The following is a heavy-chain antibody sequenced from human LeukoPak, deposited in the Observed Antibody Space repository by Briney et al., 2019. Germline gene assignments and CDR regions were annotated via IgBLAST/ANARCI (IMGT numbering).Heavy chain of an antibody. Sequence: SETLSLTCTVSGNSISSSSYYWVWIRQPPGKGLEWIGSIYYSGSTYYNPSLKSRVTISVDTSKNQFSLKLSSVTAADTAVFYCARGPTTLLRWLQMEDFDYWGQGTLVTVSS. D-gene: IGHD5-24*01. CDR1: GNSISSSSYY. CDR3: ARGPTTLLRWLQMEDFDY. J-gene: IGHJ4*02. CDR2: IYYSGST. V-gene: IGHV4-39*07.